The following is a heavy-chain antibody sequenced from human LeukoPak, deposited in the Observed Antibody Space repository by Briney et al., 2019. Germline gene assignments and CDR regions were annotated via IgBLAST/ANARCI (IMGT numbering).Heavy chain of an antibody. Sequence: GGSLRLSCAASGFTFSSSWMSWVRQAPGKGLEWVANIKQDGSEKYYVDSVKGRFTISRDNAKNTLYLQMNSLRAEDTAVYYCARDLTLMTTPTPPRKWGQGTLVTVSS. CDR2: IKQDGSEK. CDR3: ARDLTLMTTPTPPRK. CDR1: GFTFSSSW. J-gene: IGHJ4*02. V-gene: IGHV3-7*01. D-gene: IGHD4-11*01.